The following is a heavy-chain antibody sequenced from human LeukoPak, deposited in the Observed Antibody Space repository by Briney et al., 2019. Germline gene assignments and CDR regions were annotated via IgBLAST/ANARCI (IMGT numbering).Heavy chain of an antibody. CDR1: GGSISSSSYY. J-gene: IGHJ4*02. D-gene: IGHD2-21*01. CDR3: ARVLLEVVGTAYFDY. Sequence: SETLSLTCTVSGGSISSSSYYWGWIRQHPGKGLEWIGYIYYSGSTYYNPSLKSRVTISVDTSKNQFSLKLSSVTAADTAVYYCARVLLEVVGTAYFDYWGQGTLVTVSS. V-gene: IGHV4-31*03. CDR2: IYYSGST.